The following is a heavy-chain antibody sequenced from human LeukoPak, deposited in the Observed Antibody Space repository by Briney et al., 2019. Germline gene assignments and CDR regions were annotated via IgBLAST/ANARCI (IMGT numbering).Heavy chain of an antibody. CDR3: ARAPRSLNCSGGSCYSVHYYYYMDV. J-gene: IGHJ6*03. CDR2: INDNGHS. Sequence: SETLSLTCSVSGGSIKDYYWSWIRQPPGKGLEWIAYINDNGHSAYNPSLESRVTISVDTSKSQFSLKLSSVTAADTAVYYCARAPRSLNCSGGSCYSVHYYYYMDVWGKGTTVTVSS. V-gene: IGHV4-59*01. D-gene: IGHD2-15*01. CDR1: GGSIKDYY.